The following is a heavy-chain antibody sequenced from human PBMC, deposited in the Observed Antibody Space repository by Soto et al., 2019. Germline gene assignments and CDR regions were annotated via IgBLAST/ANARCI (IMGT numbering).Heavy chain of an antibody. V-gene: IGHV3-33*01. Sequence: PGGSLRLSCAASGFTFSSYGMHWVRQAPGKGLEWVAVIWYDGSNKYYADSVKGRFTISRDNSKNTLYLQMNSLRAEDTAVYYCARGGATLDYYYGMDVWGQGTTVTVSS. CDR1: GFTFSSYG. J-gene: IGHJ6*02. CDR3: ARGGATLDYYYGMDV. D-gene: IGHD1-1*01. CDR2: IWYDGSNK.